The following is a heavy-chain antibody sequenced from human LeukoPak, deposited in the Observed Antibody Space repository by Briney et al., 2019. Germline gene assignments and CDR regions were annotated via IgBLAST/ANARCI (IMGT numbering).Heavy chain of an antibody. V-gene: IGHV4-34*01. CDR2: INHSGST. CDR1: GRSFSGYY. J-gene: IGHJ4*02. CDR3: ARGFRWTGIFDY. Sequence: SETLSLTCAVYGRSFSGYYWSWIRQPPGKGLEWIGEINHSGSTNYNPSLKSRFTISVDTSKNQFSLKLSSVTAADTAVYYCARGFRWTGIFDYWGQGTLVTVSS. D-gene: IGHD3/OR15-3a*01.